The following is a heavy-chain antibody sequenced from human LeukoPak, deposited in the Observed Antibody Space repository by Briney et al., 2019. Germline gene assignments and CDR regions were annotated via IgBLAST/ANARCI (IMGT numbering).Heavy chain of an antibody. CDR1: GGSISSGDYY. V-gene: IGHV4-30-4*01. D-gene: IGHD3-3*01. CDR2: IYYSGST. J-gene: IGHJ5*02. CDR3: ARGRSDFWSGYFNWFDP. Sequence: SETLSLPCTVSGGSISSGDYYWSWIRQPPGKGLEWIGYIYYSGSTYYNPSLKSRVTISVDTSKNQFSLKLSSVTAADTAVYYCARGRSDFWSGYFNWFDPWGQGTLVTVSS.